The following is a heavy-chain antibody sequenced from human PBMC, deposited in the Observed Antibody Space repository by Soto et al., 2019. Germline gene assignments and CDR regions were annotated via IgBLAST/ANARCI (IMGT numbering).Heavy chain of an antibody. CDR3: ARGGRYYYYHGLDV. Sequence: SETLSLTCAVSGGSISSGGYSWSWIRQPPGKGLEWIGYIYHSGSTYYNPSLKSRVTISVDRSKNQFSLKLSSVTAADTAVYYCARGGRYYYYHGLDVWGQGTTVTVSS. CDR2: IYHSGST. D-gene: IGHD1-26*01. J-gene: IGHJ6*02. V-gene: IGHV4-30-2*01. CDR1: GGSISSGGYS.